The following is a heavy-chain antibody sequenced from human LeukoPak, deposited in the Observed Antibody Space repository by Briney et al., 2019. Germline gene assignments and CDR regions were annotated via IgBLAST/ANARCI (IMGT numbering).Heavy chain of an antibody. Sequence: SGGSLRLSCAASGFTFSSYEMNWVRQAPGKGLEWVSYISSSGSTIYYADSVKGRFTISRDNAKNSLYLQMNSLRAEDTAVYYCARTPGYCSSTSCYTPDYYYYMDVWGKGTTVTVPS. CDR2: ISSSGSTI. CDR1: GFTFSSYE. D-gene: IGHD2-2*02. CDR3: ARTPGYCSSTSCYTPDYYYYMDV. J-gene: IGHJ6*03. V-gene: IGHV3-48*03.